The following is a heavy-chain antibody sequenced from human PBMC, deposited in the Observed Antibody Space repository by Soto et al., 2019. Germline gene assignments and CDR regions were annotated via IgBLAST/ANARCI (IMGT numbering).Heavy chain of an antibody. CDR3: ARDQSGRSPYYYYGMDV. J-gene: IGHJ6*02. D-gene: IGHD2-15*01. CDR2: IIPIFGTA. CDR1: GGTFSSYA. Sequence: GASVKVFCKASGGTFSSYAISWVRQAPGQGLEWMGGIIPIFGTANYAQKFQGRVTITADESTSTAYMELSSLRSEDTAVYYCARDQSGRSPYYYYGMDVWGQGTTVTVSS. V-gene: IGHV1-69*13.